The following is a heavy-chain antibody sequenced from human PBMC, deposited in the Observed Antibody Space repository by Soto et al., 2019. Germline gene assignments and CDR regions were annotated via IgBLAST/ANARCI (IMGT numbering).Heavy chain of an antibody. CDR3: ARDNYDSSGYYLGSAFDI. CDR2: IWYDGSNK. J-gene: IGHJ3*02. Sequence: QVQLVESGGGVVQPGRPLRLSCAASGFTFSSYGMHWVRQAPGKGLAWVAVIWYDGSNKYYADSVKGRFTISRDNSKNTLYLQMNSLRAEDTAVYYCARDNYDSSGYYLGSAFDIWGQGTMVTVSS. D-gene: IGHD3-22*01. CDR1: GFTFSSYG. V-gene: IGHV3-33*01.